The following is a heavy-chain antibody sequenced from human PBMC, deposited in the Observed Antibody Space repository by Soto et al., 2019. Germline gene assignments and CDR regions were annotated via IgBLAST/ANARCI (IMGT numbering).Heavy chain of an antibody. CDR2: MQPSNGRT. CDR1: GYSFTSLD. D-gene: IGHD1-26*01. CDR3: ARGVSAGVDY. Sequence: QVQLVQSGAEVREPGASVKVSCKASGYSFTSLDINWVRQTAGQGLEWMGWMQPSNGRTGYAQKFQGRVTMTRDTSINTAYMELTTLTSDDTAFYYCARGVSAGVDYWRQRTLVTVSS. J-gene: IGHJ4*02. V-gene: IGHV1-8*01.